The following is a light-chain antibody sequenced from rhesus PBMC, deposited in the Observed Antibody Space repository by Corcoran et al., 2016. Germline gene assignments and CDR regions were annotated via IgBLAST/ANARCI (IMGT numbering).Light chain of an antibody. CDR3: QQRNSYPWT. V-gene: IGKV1-33*01. Sequence: DIQMTQSPSSLSASVGDKVTITCRASQGISNALAWYQQKPGNAPKLRIYAASTLQSGVPSRFSASGSGTDFTLTISSLQPEEFAVYYCQQRNSYPWTFGQGTKVEIK. J-gene: IGKJ1*01. CDR1: QGISNA. CDR2: AAS.